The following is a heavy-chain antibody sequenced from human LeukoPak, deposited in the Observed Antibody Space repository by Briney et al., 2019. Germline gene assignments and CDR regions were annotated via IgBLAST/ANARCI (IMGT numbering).Heavy chain of an antibody. CDR1: GFTFSSYA. D-gene: IGHD5-18*01. CDR2: ISGSGGST. V-gene: IGHV3-23*01. J-gene: IGHJ4*02. Sequence: GGSLRLSCAASGFTFSSYAMSWVRQAPGKGLEWVSAISGSGGSTYYADSVKGRFTISRDNSKNTPYLQMNSQRAEDTAVYYCAKGATKYSYGGTDYWGQGTLVTVSS. CDR3: AKGATKYSYGGTDY.